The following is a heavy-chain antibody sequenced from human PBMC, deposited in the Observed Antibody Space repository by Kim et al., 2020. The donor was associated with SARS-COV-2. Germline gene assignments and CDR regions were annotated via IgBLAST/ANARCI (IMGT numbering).Heavy chain of an antibody. CDR1: GFTVSSNY. CDR2: IYSGGST. V-gene: IGHV3-53*01. D-gene: IGHD3-10*01. Sequence: GGSLRLSCAASGFTVSSNYMSWVRQAPGKGLEWVSVIYSGGSTYYADSVKGRFTISRDNSKNTLYLQMNSLRAEDTAGYYCARDVFWARGFGELDHYYYYGMDVWGQGTTVTVSS. CDR3: ARDVFWARGFGELDHYYYYGMDV. J-gene: IGHJ6*02.